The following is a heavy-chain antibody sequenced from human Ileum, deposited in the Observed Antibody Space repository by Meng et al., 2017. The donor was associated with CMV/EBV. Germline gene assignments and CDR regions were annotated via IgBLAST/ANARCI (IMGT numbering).Heavy chain of an antibody. D-gene: IGHD4-17*01. V-gene: IGHV3-73*02. CDR2: IRSKSNSYAT. Sequence: LRRVGFGGALVQPGGSLHLSGAASGCIFSDSTMHWVGKGSGKGLEWVGRIRSKSNSYATAYAAAVKGRFTISRDDSKNTAYLQMNSLQIEDTAVYYCTLYGDYFCWGQGTLVTVSS. CDR1: GCIFSDST. CDR3: TLYGDYFC. J-gene: IGHJ4*02.